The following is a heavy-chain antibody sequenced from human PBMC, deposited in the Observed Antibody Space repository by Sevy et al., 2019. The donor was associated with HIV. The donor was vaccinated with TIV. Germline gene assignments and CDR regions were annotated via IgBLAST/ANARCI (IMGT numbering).Heavy chain of an antibody. V-gene: IGHV1-69*13. Sequence: ATVKVSCKASGGTFSSYAISWVRQAPGQGLEWMGGIIPIFGTANYAQKFQGRVTITADESTSTAYMELSSLRSEDTAVYYCASSIRGSYLGPVDYWGQGTLVTVSS. CDR1: GGTFSSYA. D-gene: IGHD1-26*01. J-gene: IGHJ4*02. CDR3: ASSIRGSYLGPVDY. CDR2: IIPIFGTA.